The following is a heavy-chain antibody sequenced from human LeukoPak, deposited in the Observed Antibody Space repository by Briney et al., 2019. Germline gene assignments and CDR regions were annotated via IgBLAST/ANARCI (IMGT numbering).Heavy chain of an antibody. J-gene: IGHJ4*02. CDR2: ISDDGSNK. CDR1: GFTFSNYA. Sequence: GGSLRLSCAASGFTFSNYAMHWVRQAPRKGGEWVAVISDDGSNKYYGDSVKGRFTISRDNSKNTVYLQMNSLRAEDTAVYYCAKDRYSSGWYSDFDYWGQGTLVSVSS. CDR3: AKDRYSSGWYSDFDY. V-gene: IGHV3-30*18. D-gene: IGHD6-19*01.